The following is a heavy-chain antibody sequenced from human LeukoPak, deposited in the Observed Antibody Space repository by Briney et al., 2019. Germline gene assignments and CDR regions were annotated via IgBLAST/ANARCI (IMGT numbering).Heavy chain of an antibody. J-gene: IGHJ5*02. CDR3: ARRHEGYCSGGSCYWVDP. CDR1: GYSFTSYW. Sequence: GESLKISCKGSGYSFTSYWIGWVRQMPGKGLEWMGIIYPGDSDTRYSPSFQGQVTISADKSISTAYLQWSSLKASDTAMYYCARRHEGYCSGGSCYWVDPWGQGTLVTVSS. CDR2: IYPGDSDT. V-gene: IGHV5-51*01. D-gene: IGHD2-15*01.